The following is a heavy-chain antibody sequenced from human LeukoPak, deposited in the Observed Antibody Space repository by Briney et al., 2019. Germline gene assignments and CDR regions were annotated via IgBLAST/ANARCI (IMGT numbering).Heavy chain of an antibody. CDR1: GYTFTSYE. J-gene: IGHJ6*02. CDR3: ARGVDNGVDV. V-gene: IGHV1-8*01. D-gene: IGHD5-24*01. CDR2: MRPNGGYT. Sequence: ASVKVSCKASGYTFTSYEINWVRQATGQGPEWMGWMRPNGGYTGYAQKFKGRVTMTGNTSISTAYMELSNLTSEDTAVYYCARGVDNGVDVWGQGTTVTVS.